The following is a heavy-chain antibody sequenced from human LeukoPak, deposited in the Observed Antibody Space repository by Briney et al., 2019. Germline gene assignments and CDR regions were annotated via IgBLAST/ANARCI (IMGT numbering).Heavy chain of an antibody. CDR3: ARSLVGEFSWLDP. V-gene: IGHV3-30*03. CDR2: ISYDGNDK. Sequence: GGSLRLSCAASGFTFSTYGMHWVRQAPGKGLEWVAVISYDGNDKYFADSVKGRFTISRDNSKSTLYLQMNSLRPEDTAVYYCARSLVGEFSWLDPWGQGTLVSVSS. CDR1: GFTFSTYG. J-gene: IGHJ5*02. D-gene: IGHD3-16*01.